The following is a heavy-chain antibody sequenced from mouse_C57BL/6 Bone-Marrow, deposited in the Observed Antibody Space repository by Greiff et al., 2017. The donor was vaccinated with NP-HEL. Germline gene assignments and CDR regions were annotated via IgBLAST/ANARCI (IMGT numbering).Heavy chain of an antibody. D-gene: IGHD1-1*01. CDR3: TRDIRYYGSSYFDY. CDR2: ISSGGDYI. CDR1: GFTFSSYA. V-gene: IGHV5-9-1*02. Sequence: EVMLVESGEGLVKPGGSLKLSCAASGFTFSSYAMSWVRQTPEKRLEWVAYISSGGDYIYYADTVKGRFTISRDNARNTLYLQMSSLKSEDTAMYYCTRDIRYYGSSYFDYWGQGTTLTVSS. J-gene: IGHJ2*01.